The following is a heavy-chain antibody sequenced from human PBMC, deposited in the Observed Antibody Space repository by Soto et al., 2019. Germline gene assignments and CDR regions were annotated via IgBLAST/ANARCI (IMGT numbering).Heavy chain of an antibody. CDR2: IIPIFGTA. D-gene: IGHD6-19*01. J-gene: IGHJ4*02. V-gene: IGHV1-69*13. CDR1: GGTFRSYA. CDR3: ASRFRVGYSSGWLLY. Sequence: SVKVSCKASGGTFRSYAISWVRQAPGQGLEWMGGIIPIFGTANYAQKFQGRVTITADESTSTAYMELSSLRSEDTAVYYCASRFRVGYSSGWLLYWGQGTLVNVSS.